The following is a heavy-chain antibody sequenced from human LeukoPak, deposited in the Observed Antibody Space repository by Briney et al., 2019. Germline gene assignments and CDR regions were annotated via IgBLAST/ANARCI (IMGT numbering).Heavy chain of an antibody. CDR2: ISSNGGST. CDR1: GFTFSTYN. Sequence: GGSLRLSCAASGFTFSTYNMHWVRQAPGKGLEYVSGISSNGGSTYYANSMKGRFTISRDNSKNTLYLQMGSLRPEDMAVYYCARGGSSSYYGLDYWGQGTLVTVSS. V-gene: IGHV3-64*01. CDR3: ARGGSSSYYGLDY. J-gene: IGHJ4*02. D-gene: IGHD6-13*01.